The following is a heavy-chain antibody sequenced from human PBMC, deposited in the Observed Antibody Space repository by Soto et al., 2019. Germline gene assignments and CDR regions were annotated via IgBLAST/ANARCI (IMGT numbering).Heavy chain of an antibody. J-gene: IGHJ4*02. CDR3: AGASTVAGTYYFDL. V-gene: IGHV6-1*01. D-gene: IGHD6-19*01. CDR1: GDSVSSDRAV. CDR2: TYYRSKWYN. Sequence: SQTLSLTCAISGDSVSSDRAVWNWIRQSPSRGLEWLGRTYYRSKWYNDYAVSVRSRITINPDTSKNQFSLQVNSVSPEDTAVYYCAGASTVAGTYYFDLWGQGTLVTV.